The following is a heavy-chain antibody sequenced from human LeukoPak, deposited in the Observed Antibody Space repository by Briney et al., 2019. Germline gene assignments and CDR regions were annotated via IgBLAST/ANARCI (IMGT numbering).Heavy chain of an antibody. D-gene: IGHD2-21*02. CDR3: ARPRRVVTGIKNPYWYFDL. V-gene: IGHV1-2*02. CDR2: INPNSGGT. J-gene: IGHJ2*01. CDR1: GYTFTGYY. Sequence: ASVKVSCKASGYTFTGYYMHWVRQAPGQGLEWMGWINPNSGGTNYAQKFQGRVTMTRDTSISTAYMELSRLRSDDTAVYYCARPRRVVTGIKNPYWYFDLWGRGTLVTVSS.